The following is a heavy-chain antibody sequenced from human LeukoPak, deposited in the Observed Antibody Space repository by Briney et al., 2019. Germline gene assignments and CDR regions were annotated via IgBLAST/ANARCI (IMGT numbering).Heavy chain of an antibody. V-gene: IGHV4-34*01. J-gene: IGHJ4*02. CDR3: ARLLYYYTYTEEN. D-gene: IGHD3-10*01. Sequence: PSETLSLTCAVYGGSFSGYYWSWIRQPPGKGLEWIGEINHSGSTNYNPSLKSRVTISVDTSKNQFSLKLSSETAADTAVYYCARLLYYYTYTEENWGQGTLVTVSS. CDR1: GGSFSGYY. CDR2: INHSGST.